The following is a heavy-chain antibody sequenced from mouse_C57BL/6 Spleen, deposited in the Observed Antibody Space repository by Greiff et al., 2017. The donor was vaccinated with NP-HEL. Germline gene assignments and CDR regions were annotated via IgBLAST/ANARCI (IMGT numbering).Heavy chain of an antibody. CDR1: GFTFSAYG. D-gene: IGHD4-1*01. J-gene: IGHJ2*01. Sequence: VPRVESGGGFVTPGGSLQLSCAASGFTFSAYGLPWVRPAPETGLEWVAYISSGSSTIYYAETVKGRFTISRDNAKNTLFLQMTSLRSEDTSMYYCAREDWDGYFDYWGQGTTLTFSS. V-gene: IGHV5-17*01. CDR2: ISSGSSTI. CDR3: AREDWDGYFDY.